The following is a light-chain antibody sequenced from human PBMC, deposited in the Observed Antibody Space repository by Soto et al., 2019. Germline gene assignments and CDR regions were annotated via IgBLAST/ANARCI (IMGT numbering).Light chain of an antibody. CDR2: GAS. V-gene: IGKV3-15*01. CDR1: QSVSSN. J-gene: IGKJ5*01. Sequence: EIVMTQSPATLSVSPGARALLSCRASQSVSSNLAWYQQEPGQAPRLLIYGASTRATGIPARFSGSGSGTEFNLTISSLLSEDFAVYYCQQYNNWPRTFGQGTRLEIK. CDR3: QQYNNWPRT.